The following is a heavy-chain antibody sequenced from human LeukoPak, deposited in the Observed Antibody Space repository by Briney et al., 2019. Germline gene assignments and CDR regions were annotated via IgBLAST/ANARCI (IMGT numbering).Heavy chain of an antibody. D-gene: IGHD6-19*01. V-gene: IGHV1-2*02. CDR1: GYTFTGYY. Sequence: ASVKVSCKASGYTFTGYYMHWVRQAPGQGLEWMGWINPNSGGTNYAQKIQGRVTMTRDTSISTAYMELSRLRADDTAVYYCARSSTGAVASNYWGQGTLVTVSS. CDR2: INPNSGGT. J-gene: IGHJ4*02. CDR3: ARSSTGAVASNY.